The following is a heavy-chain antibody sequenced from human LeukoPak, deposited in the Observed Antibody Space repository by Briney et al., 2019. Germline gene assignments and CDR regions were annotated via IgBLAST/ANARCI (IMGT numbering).Heavy chain of an antibody. V-gene: IGHV1-2*02. J-gene: IGHJ4*02. CDR3: AKSAQYSSPWFTGAFYY. Sequence: ASVKVSCKASGYTFSDYYMHCVRQAPGQGLQWVGWINPNSGDTHYAQMFQGRVTMTRDTSINTAYMELRRVRSDDTAVYYCAKSAQYSSPWFTGAFYYWGQGTLVTVSS. D-gene: IGHD6-13*01. CDR1: GYTFSDYY. CDR2: INPNSGDT.